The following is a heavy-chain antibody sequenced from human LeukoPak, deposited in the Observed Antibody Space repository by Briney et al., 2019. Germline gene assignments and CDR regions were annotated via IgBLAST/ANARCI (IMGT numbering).Heavy chain of an antibody. V-gene: IGHV3-30*02. Sequence: PGGSLRLSCAASGFTFSSYGMYWVRQAPGKGLEWVAFIRYDGSNKYYADSVKGRFTISRDNSKNTLYLQMNSLRAEDTAVYYCAKGDLPYGDYDYYYYMDVWGKGTTVTISS. J-gene: IGHJ6*03. CDR3: AKGDLPYGDYDYYYYMDV. CDR1: GFTFSSYG. D-gene: IGHD4-17*01. CDR2: IRYDGSNK.